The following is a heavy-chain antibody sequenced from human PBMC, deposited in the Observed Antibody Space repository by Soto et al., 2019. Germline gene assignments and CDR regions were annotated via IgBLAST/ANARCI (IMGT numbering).Heavy chain of an antibody. D-gene: IGHD6-19*01. CDR2: IKSKTDGGTT. Sequence: GESLKISCAASGFTFSNAWMSWVRQAPGKGLEWVGRIKSKTDGGTTDYAAPVKGRFTISRDDSKNTLYLQMNSLKTEDTAVYYCLGEQWLDWFDPWGQGTLVTVYS. CDR1: GFTFSNAW. J-gene: IGHJ5*02. V-gene: IGHV3-15*01. CDR3: LGEQWLDWFDP.